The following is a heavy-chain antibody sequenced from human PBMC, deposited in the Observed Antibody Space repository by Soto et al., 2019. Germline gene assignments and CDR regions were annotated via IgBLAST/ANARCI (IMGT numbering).Heavy chain of an antibody. CDR2: IFHDGTA. V-gene: IGHV4-4*02. D-gene: IGHD3-10*01. Sequence: SETLSLTCAVSGVSISSGNWWTWVRQTPQRGLEYIGEIFHDGTANYYPSFERRVAISVDTSKNQFSLKLSSVTAADTAVYYCARGRPLRAVGELRIDYWGQGTLVTVSS. CDR1: GVSISSGNW. CDR3: ARGRPLRAVGELRIDY. J-gene: IGHJ4*02.